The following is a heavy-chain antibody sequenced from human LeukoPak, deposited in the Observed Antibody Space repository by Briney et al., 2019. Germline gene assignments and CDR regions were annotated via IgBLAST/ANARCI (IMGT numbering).Heavy chain of an antibody. CDR1: GFTFRSYA. Sequence: PGGPPRLSCAACGFTFRSYAMCWVRQGQGKGVEWVSAISGSGGSSYYADSVKGRFTISRDNSKNTLYLQMNSLRAEDTAVYYCAKLVVVRGYFDYWGQGTLVTVSS. J-gene: IGHJ4*02. V-gene: IGHV3-23*01. D-gene: IGHD3-22*01. CDR2: ISGSGGSS. CDR3: AKLVVVRGYFDY.